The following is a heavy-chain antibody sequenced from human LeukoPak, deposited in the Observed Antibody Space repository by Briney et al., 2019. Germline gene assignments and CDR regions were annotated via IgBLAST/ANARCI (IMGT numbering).Heavy chain of an antibody. V-gene: IGHV4-30-2*01. D-gene: IGHD6-13*01. Sequence: SSETLSLTCAVSGGSISSGGYSWSWIRQPPRKGLEWIGYIYHSGSTYYNPSLKSRVTISVDRSKNQFSLKLSSVTAADTAVYYCARIAAAGTGHFGYWGQGTLVTVSS. CDR2: IYHSGST. CDR3: ARIAAAGTGHFGY. J-gene: IGHJ4*02. CDR1: GGSISSGGYS.